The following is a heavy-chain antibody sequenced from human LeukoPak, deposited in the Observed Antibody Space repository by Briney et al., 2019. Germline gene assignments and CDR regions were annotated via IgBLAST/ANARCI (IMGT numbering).Heavy chain of an antibody. J-gene: IGHJ3*02. D-gene: IGHD5-18*01. CDR1: GYTFPNYD. Sequence: ASVKVSCKASGYTFPNYDINWVRQATGQGREWMGWMNFNSGNTGYAQKFQGRVTMTRNTAISTVYMELNSLKSEDTAIYYCAKVGLGNTAIHIWGEGTMVTVSS. CDR2: MNFNSGNT. CDR3: AKVGLGNTAIHI. V-gene: IGHV1-8*01.